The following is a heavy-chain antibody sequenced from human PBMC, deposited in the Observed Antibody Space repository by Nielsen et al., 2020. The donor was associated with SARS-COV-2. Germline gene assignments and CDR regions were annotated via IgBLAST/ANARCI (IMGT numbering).Heavy chain of an antibody. CDR3: ARQLLA. CDR2: MSGSSSYI. D-gene: IGHD5-24*01. Sequence: GESLKISCAGSGFTFSDYYMSWIRQAPGKGLEWVAQMSGSSSYIHYADSVKGRYTISKDSAKNSLYLQMTSLRAEDTAVYYCARQLLAWGQGTLVTVSS. J-gene: IGHJ5*02. V-gene: IGHV3-11*06. CDR1: GFTFSDYY.